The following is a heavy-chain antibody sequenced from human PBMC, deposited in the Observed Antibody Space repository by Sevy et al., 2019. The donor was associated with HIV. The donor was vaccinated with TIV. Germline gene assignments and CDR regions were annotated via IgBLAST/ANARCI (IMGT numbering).Heavy chain of an antibody. CDR3: ARGPRGSGWYYYYYGMDV. V-gene: IGHV1-8*01. CDR1: GYTFTNYD. Sequence: ASVKVSCKASGYTFTNYDINWVRQATGQGLEWMGWMNPNSGNTGYAQKFQGRVTMTRNTSISTAYMELSSLRSEDTAVYYCARGPRGSGWYYYYYGMDVWGQGTTVTVSS. CDR2: MNPNSGNT. D-gene: IGHD6-19*01. J-gene: IGHJ6*02.